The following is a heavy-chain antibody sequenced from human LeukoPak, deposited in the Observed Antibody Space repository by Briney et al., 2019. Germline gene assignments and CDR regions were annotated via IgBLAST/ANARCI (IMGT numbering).Heavy chain of an antibody. V-gene: IGHV3-11*01. CDR1: GFTFSDYY. CDR2: ISSSGSTI. Sequence: GGSLRLSCAASGFTFSDYYMSWIRQAPGKGLEWVSYISSSGSTIYYADSVKGRFTISRDNANNSLYLQMNSLRAEDTAVYYCASVSYYDFWSGYYTRGFYFDYWGQGTLVTVSS. J-gene: IGHJ4*02. D-gene: IGHD3-3*01. CDR3: ASVSYYDFWSGYYTRGFYFDY.